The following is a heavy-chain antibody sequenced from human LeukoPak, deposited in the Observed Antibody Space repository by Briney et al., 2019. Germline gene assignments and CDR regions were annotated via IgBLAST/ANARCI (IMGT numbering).Heavy chain of an antibody. J-gene: IGHJ4*02. Sequence: GGSLRLSCAASGFTFSSYAMSWVRQAPGKGLEWVSTIYSGGSTYYADSVKGRFTISRDNSQNKLYLQMNSLRAEDTAVYYCARAATLAGPFDYWGQGTLVTVSA. CDR3: ARAATLAGPFDY. CDR1: GFTFSSYA. V-gene: IGHV3-53*01. D-gene: IGHD6-13*01. CDR2: IYSGGST.